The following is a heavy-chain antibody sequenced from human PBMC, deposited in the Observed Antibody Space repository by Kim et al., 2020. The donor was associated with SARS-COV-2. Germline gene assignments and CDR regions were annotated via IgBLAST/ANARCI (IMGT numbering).Heavy chain of an antibody. CDR3: ARHEGYDFWRNAFEI. D-gene: IGHD3-3*01. Sequence: SETLSLTCTVSGGSISSYYWSWIRQPPGKGLEWIGYIYYSGSTNYNPSLKSRVTISVDTSKNQFSLKLSSVTAADTAVYYCARHEGYDFWRNAFEIWGQRTMVTVSS. CDR1: GGSISSYY. V-gene: IGHV4-59*08. J-gene: IGHJ3*02. CDR2: IYYSGST.